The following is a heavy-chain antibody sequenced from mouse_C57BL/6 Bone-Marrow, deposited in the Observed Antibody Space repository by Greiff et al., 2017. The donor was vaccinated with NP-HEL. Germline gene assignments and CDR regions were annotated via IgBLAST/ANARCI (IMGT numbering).Heavy chain of an antibody. CDR1: GFTFSDYY. CDR3: ARLGITTVVGAMDY. CDR2: ISNGGGST. Sequence: EVHLVESGGGLVQPGGSLKLSCAASGFTFSDYYMYWVRQTPEKRLEWVAYISNGGGSTYYPDTVKGRFTISRDNAKNTLYLQMSRLKSEDTAMYYCARLGITTVVGAMDYWGQGTSVTVSS. V-gene: IGHV5-12*01. J-gene: IGHJ4*01. D-gene: IGHD1-1*01.